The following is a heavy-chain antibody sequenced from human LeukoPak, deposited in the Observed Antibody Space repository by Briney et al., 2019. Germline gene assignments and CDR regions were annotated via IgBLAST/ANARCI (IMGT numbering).Heavy chain of an antibody. J-gene: IGHJ5*02. CDR2: ISYDGSNK. V-gene: IGHV3-30-3*01. CDR1: GFTFSSYA. Sequence: GGSLRLSCAASGFTFSSYAMHWVRQAPGKGLEWVAVISYDGSNKYYADSVKGRFTISRDNAKNSLYLQMNSLRAEDTAVYYCARVPGVLTGYYPRWFDPWGQGTLVTVSS. CDR3: ARVPGVLTGYYPRWFDP. D-gene: IGHD3-9*01.